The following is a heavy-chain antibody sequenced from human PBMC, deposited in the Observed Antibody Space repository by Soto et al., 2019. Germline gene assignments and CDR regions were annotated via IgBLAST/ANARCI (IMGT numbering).Heavy chain of an antibody. CDR2: INKDGSEK. CDR3: SGGVGDAF. J-gene: IGHJ4*02. CDR1: ESTVSRDW. D-gene: IGHD1-26*01. V-gene: IGHV3-7*04. Sequence: EVHLVESGGGLVQTGGSLRLSCAIFESTVSRDWMNWVRQAPGKGLEWVAHINKDGSEKNYLASVKGRFTISRDNAKKSLYLEMNSLRPADTAMYYCSGGVGDAFWGQGTLVTVSS.